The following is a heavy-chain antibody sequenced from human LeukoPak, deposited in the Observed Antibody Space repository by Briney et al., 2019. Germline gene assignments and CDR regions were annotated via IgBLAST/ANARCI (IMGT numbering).Heavy chain of an antibody. J-gene: IGHJ4*02. CDR2: ISGSGGNT. Sequence: QPGGSLRLSCAASGFTFSSYAMSWVRQAPGKGLEWVSSISGSGGNTFYADSVKGRFTISRDNSKNTLYLQMNSLRAEDTAAYHCAKGRNADGDAALNYWGQGTLVTVSS. CDR1: GFTFSSYA. V-gene: IGHV3-23*01. CDR3: AKGRNADGDAALNY. D-gene: IGHD4-17*01.